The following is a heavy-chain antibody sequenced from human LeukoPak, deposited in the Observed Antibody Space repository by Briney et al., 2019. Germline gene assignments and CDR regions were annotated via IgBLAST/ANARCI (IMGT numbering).Heavy chain of an antibody. J-gene: IGHJ4*02. Sequence: GESLKISCKGSGYCFTSYWISRVRQMPGRGLEWMGSNDPSDSYTNYSPSFQGHVAISADKSISTAYLQWSSLKASDTAMYYCARQPRGRLIVVVPAAIDYWGQGTLVTVSS. D-gene: IGHD2-2*02. CDR1: GYCFTSYW. CDR2: NDPSDSYT. CDR3: ARQPRGRLIVVVPAAIDY. V-gene: IGHV5-10-1*01.